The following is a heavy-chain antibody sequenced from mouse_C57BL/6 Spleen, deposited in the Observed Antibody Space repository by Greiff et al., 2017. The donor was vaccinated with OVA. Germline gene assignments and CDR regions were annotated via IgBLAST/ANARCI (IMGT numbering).Heavy chain of an antibody. CDR2: ILPGSGST. V-gene: IGHV1-9*01. Sequence: VQLQQSGAELMKPGASVKLSCKATGYTFTGYWIEWVKQRPGHGLEWIGEILPGSGSTNYNEKFKDKATLTVDKSSSTAYMQLSSLTSEDSAVYYCATYAMDYWGQGTSVTVSS. CDR3: ATYAMDY. CDR1: GYTFTGYW. J-gene: IGHJ4*01.